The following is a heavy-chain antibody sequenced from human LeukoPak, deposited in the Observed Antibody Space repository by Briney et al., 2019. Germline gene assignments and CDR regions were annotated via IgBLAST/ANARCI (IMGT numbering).Heavy chain of an antibody. Sequence: GESLKISCKASGYSFPNYWIGWVRQMPGKGLEWMGIIYPGDSDTRYTPSFQGQVTISADKSISTAYLQWSSLKASDTAMYYCARRYYDILTGRGAFDYWGQGTLVTVSS. CDR2: IYPGDSDT. V-gene: IGHV5-51*01. D-gene: IGHD3-9*01. CDR3: ARRYYDILTGRGAFDY. J-gene: IGHJ4*02. CDR1: GYSFPNYW.